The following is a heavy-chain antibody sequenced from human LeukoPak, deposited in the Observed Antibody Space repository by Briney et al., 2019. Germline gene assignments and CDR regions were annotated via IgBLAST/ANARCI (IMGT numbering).Heavy chain of an antibody. CDR2: ISSSGSTI. J-gene: IGHJ3*02. D-gene: IGHD1-26*01. V-gene: IGHV3-48*03. CDR1: GFTFSSYE. CDR3: AKGVGATYDAFGI. Sequence: GGSLRLSCAASGFTFSSYEMNWVRQAPGKGLEWVSYISSSGSTIYYADSVKGRFTISRDNAKNSLYLQMNSLRAEDMALYYCAKGVGATYDAFGIWGQGTMVTVSS.